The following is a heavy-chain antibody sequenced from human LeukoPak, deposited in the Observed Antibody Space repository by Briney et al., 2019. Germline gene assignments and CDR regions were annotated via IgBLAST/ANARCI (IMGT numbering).Heavy chain of an antibody. V-gene: IGHV4-39*01. CDR3: ARHKDPESYNFYYGLDV. CDR2: IYYSGNT. J-gene: IGHJ6*02. CDR1: GGSIRGSGFY. Sequence: SETLSLTCTVSGGSIRGSGFYWGWIRQPPGKGLEWIGSIYYSGNTYSNPSLKSRVTMSVDTSKSQFSLRLNSVTAADTAVYYCARHKDPESYNFYYGLDVWGQGTTVTVS. D-gene: IGHD2-2*02.